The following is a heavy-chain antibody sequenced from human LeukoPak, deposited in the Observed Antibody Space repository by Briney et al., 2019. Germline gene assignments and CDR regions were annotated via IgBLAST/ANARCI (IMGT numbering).Heavy chain of an antibody. CDR3: AKDSIDVIAVYYFDY. D-gene: IGHD2-21*01. CDR2: ISGSGGGA. V-gene: IGHV3-23*01. CDR1: GFTFNNYV. J-gene: IGHJ4*02. Sequence: GGSLRLSCAASGFTFNNYVMSWVRQSPGKGLEWVSAISGSGGGAYYANSVKGRFTISRDNSKNTLYLQMNSLRAEDTAVYYCAKDSIDVIAVYYFDYWVQGTLVAVSS.